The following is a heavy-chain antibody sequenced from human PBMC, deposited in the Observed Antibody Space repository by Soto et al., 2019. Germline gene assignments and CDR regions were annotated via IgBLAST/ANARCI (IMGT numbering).Heavy chain of an antibody. Sequence: RGESLKISCKGSGYSFTSYWISWVRQMPGKGLEWMGRIDPSDSYTNYSPSFQGHVTISADKSISTAYLQWSSLKASDTAMYYCARLRYPNYYYYGMDVWGQGTTVTVSS. CDR2: IDPSDSYT. CDR1: GYSFTSYW. D-gene: IGHD1-1*01. V-gene: IGHV5-10-1*01. J-gene: IGHJ6*02. CDR3: ARLRYPNYYYYGMDV.